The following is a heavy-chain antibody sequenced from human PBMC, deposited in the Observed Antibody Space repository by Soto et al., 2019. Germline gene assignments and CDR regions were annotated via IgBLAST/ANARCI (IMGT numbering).Heavy chain of an antibody. CDR2: IHYSGST. V-gene: IGHV4-59*08. CDR1: GDSLSSYY. D-gene: IGHD1-7*01. CDR3: ARHGSVAVPGTTYGYHYMDV. J-gene: IGHJ6*03. Sequence: SETLSLTCIVSGDSLSSYYWSWVRRPPGKRPEWIAYIHYSGSTDYNPSLKSRITISIDTSKNQFSLRLTSVTAADTAIYYCARHGSVAVPGTTYGYHYMDVWGKGTTVTVSS.